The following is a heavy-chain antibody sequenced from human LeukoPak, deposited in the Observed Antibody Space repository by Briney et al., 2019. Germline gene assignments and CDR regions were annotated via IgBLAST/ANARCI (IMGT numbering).Heavy chain of an antibody. CDR3: AIYGS. J-gene: IGHJ5*02. V-gene: IGHV1-24*01. CDR1: GYSLTDIS. Sequence: ASVKVSCKVFGYSLTDISIHWVRQAPGEGLEWMAGFDPEDGETMYAQRFQGRVTMTEDTSTGTAYMDLSSLTSEDTAVYFCAIYGSWGQGTLVTVSS. CDR2: FDPEDGET. D-gene: IGHD3-10*01.